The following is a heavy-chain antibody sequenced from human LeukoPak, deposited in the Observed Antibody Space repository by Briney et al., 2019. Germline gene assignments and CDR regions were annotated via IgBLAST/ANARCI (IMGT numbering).Heavy chain of an antibody. Sequence: GSLTLSCQASGFSLSSYSMYWVRQAPGDGMEWISYISASITTIYHANSVTGRFTISRDHDKKPLYLQTNSLIVEDTGIYYFESWGGGALDNWGQGTLVTVSS. CDR1: GFSLSSYS. V-gene: IGHV3-48*01. J-gene: IGHJ4*03. CDR2: ISASITTI. CDR3: ESWGGGALDN. D-gene: IGHD3-16*01.